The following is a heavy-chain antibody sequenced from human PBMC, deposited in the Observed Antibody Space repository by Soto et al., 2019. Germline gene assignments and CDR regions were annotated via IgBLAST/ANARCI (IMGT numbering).Heavy chain of an antibody. CDR3: ARAAAVAGRGDYFDY. Sequence: QLQLQESGSGLVKPSQTLSLTCAVSGGSISSGGYSWSWIRQPPGKGLEWIGYIYHSGSTYYNPSLERRVTISVDRSKNQFSLKLSSVTAADTAVYYCARAAAVAGRGDYFDYWGQGTLVTVSS. J-gene: IGHJ4*02. CDR1: GGSISSGGYS. CDR2: IYHSGST. D-gene: IGHD6-19*01. V-gene: IGHV4-30-2*01.